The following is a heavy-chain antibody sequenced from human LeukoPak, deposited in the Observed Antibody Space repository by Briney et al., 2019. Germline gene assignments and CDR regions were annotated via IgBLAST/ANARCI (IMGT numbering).Heavy chain of an antibody. CDR1: GGSISSYY. Sequence: SETLSLTCTVSGGSISSYYWSWIRQPPGKGLEWIGCIYTIGSTNYNPSLKSRVTISVDTSKNQFSLKLSSVTAADTAVYYCASSTLMDVWGKGTTVTVSS. CDR3: ASSTLMDV. CDR2: IYTIGST. V-gene: IGHV4-4*09. J-gene: IGHJ6*03.